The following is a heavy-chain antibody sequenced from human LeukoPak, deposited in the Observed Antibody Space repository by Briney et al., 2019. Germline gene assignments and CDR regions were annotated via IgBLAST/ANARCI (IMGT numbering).Heavy chain of an antibody. CDR2: IYYSGST. V-gene: IGHV4-59*01. D-gene: IGHD2-15*01. J-gene: IGHJ4*02. Sequence: SETLSLTCTVSGGSISSYYWSWIRQPPGKGLEWIGYIYYSGSTNYNPSLKSRVTISVDTSKNQFSLKLSSVTAADTAVYYCARGDIVVGNFDYWGRGTLVTVSS. CDR1: GGSISSYY. CDR3: ARGDIVVGNFDY.